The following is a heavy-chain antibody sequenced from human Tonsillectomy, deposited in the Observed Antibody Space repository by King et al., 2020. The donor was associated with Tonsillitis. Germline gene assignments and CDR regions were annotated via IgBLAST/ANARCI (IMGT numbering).Heavy chain of an antibody. V-gene: IGHV4-39*01. D-gene: IGHD6-13*01. Sequence: QLQESGPGLVKPSETLSLTCTVSGGSISSSSYYWGWIRQPPGKGLEWIGSIYYSGSTYYNPSLKSRVTISVDTSKNQFSLKLSSVTAADTAVYYCARPLYSSTFSYFDYWGQGTLVTVSS. J-gene: IGHJ4*02. CDR2: IYYSGST. CDR3: ARPLYSSTFSYFDY. CDR1: GGSISSSSYY.